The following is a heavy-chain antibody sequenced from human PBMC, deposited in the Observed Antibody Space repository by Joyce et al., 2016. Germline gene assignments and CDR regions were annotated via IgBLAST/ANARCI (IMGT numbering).Heavy chain of an antibody. V-gene: IGHV3-9*01. CDR3: AKVPAPGFDLDSSGLYYFDY. Sequence: EVQLVESGGGSIQPGRSLRLSCAASGFTFDDYAMHWVRQGPGKGLEGVSGISWNGATRGYADSVKGRFTISRDNAKNSLYLQMNSLRAEDTALYYCAKVPAPGFDLDSSGLYYFDYWGQGTLVTVSS. D-gene: IGHD3-22*01. CDR1: GFTFDDYA. CDR2: ISWNGATR. J-gene: IGHJ4*02.